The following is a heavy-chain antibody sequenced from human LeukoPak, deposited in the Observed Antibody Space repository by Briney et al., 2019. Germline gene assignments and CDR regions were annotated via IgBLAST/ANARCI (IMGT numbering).Heavy chain of an antibody. CDR2: INWSGDSP. CDR1: GFTFDDYG. Sequence: GGSLCLSCAASGFTFDDYGMSWVRQVPGKGLEWVSSINWSGDSPGYADSVKGRFTISRDNAKNALYLQMNSLRADDTALYHCARDWGAAAGTHFDLWGQRTLVSLSS. V-gene: IGHV3-20*01. J-gene: IGHJ4*02. CDR3: ARDWGAAAGTHFDL. D-gene: IGHD6-13*01.